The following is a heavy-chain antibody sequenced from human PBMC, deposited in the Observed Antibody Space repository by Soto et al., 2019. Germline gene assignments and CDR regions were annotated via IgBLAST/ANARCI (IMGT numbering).Heavy chain of an antibody. CDR3: ASPSHYDFWSGYSTDSDAFDM. CDR2: ISSSSSYI. CDR1: GFTFSSYS. V-gene: IGHV3-21*01. D-gene: IGHD3-3*01. Sequence: GGSLRLSCAASGFTFSSYSMNWVRQAPGKGLEWVSSISSSSSYIYYADSVKGRFTISRDNAKNSLYLQMNSLRAEDTAVYYCASPSHYDFWSGYSTDSDAFDMWGQGTIVTVS. J-gene: IGHJ3*02.